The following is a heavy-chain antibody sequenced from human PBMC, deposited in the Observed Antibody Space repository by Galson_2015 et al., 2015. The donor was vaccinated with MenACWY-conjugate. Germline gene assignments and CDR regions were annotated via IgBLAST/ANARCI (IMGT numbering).Heavy chain of an antibody. CDR1: GFTFSRYW. D-gene: IGHD2-2*01. V-gene: IGHV3-74*01. Sequence: LRLSCAASGFTFSRYWMHWVRQSPGKGLVWVSRINSDGSAADYADSVKGRFTISRDNAKNTLYLQMNGLRAEDTAVYYCATYCSSPSCYANGAYWGQGTLVTVSS. CDR3: ATYCSSPSCYANGAY. CDR2: INSDGSAA. J-gene: IGHJ4*02.